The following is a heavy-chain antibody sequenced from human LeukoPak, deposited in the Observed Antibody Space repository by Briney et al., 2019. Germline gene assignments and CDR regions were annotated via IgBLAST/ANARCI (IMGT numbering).Heavy chain of an antibody. CDR1: GFSFSSNW. Sequence: GGSLRLSCAASGFSFSSNWMHWVRQSPGEGLVWVSRINTIGDRANYVDSVKGRFTISRDNAKDTLFLQMDNVRVEDTAVYFCTRGSSGRADAFDFWGQGTLVTVSS. V-gene: IGHV3-74*01. CDR2: INTIGDRA. CDR3: TRGSSGRADAFDF. D-gene: IGHD3-10*01. J-gene: IGHJ4*02.